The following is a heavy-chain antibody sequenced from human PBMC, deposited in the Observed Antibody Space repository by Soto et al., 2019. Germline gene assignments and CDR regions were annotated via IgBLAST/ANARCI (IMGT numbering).Heavy chain of an antibody. Sequence: EVQLVESGGGLVRPGGSLRLSCAASGFTDSSNYMSWVRQAPGKGLEWVSVIYSGGSTYYADSVKGRFTISRDNSKNTLYLQMNSLRAEDTAVYYCAGYAPPTYWGQGTLVTVSS. CDR1: GFTDSSNY. CDR2: IYSGGST. V-gene: IGHV3-66*01. D-gene: IGHD3-16*01. J-gene: IGHJ4*02. CDR3: AGYAPPTY.